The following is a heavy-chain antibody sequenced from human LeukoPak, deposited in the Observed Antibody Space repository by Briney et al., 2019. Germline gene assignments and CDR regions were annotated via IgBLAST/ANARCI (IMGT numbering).Heavy chain of an antibody. Sequence: SGTLSLTCAVSGGSISSSNWWSWVRQPPGKGLEWIGEIYHSGSTNYNPSLKSRVTISVDKSKNQFSLKLSSVTAADTAVYYCAREVTWEGVVAATLYDYYYGMDVWGQGTTVTVSS. CDR1: GGSISSSNW. CDR2: IYHSGST. V-gene: IGHV4-4*02. J-gene: IGHJ6*02. CDR3: AREVTWEGVVAATLYDYYYGMDV. D-gene: IGHD2-15*01.